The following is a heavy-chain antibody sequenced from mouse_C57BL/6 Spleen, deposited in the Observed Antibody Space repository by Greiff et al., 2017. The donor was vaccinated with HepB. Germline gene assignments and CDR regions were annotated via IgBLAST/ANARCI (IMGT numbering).Heavy chain of an antibody. CDR3: ARSDYYGSSFWFAY. J-gene: IGHJ3*01. Sequence: VQLQQSGAELVKPGASVKISCKASGYAFSSYWMNWVKQRPGKGLEWIGQIYPGDGDTNYNGKFKGKATLTADKSYSTAYMQLSSLTSEDSAVYFCARSDYYGSSFWFAYWGQGTLVTVSA. D-gene: IGHD1-1*01. CDR1: GYAFSSYW. CDR2: IYPGDGDT. V-gene: IGHV1-80*01.